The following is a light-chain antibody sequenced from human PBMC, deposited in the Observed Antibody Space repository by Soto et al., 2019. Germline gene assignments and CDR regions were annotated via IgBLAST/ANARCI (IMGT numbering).Light chain of an antibody. CDR3: SAYTSTITVA. CDR1: SSDVGDYSS. V-gene: IGLV2-14*01. Sequence: QSVLTQTASVSGSPGQSITVSCTRTSSDVGDYSSVSWYQQHPGKAPKLIISDVTNRPSGVSNRFSGSKSGNTASLTISGLQGEDEADYYCSAYTSTITVAFGGGTKLTVL. CDR2: DVT. J-gene: IGLJ2*01.